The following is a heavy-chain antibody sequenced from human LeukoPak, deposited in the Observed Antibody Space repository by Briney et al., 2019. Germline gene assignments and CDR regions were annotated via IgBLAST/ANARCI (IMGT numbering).Heavy chain of an antibody. CDR1: GFTFSRYW. CDR2: VKEDESQK. Sequence: GGSLRLSCAASGFTFSRYWMSWVRQAPGKGLEWVASVKEDESQKNYADTVEGRFTISRDNAKKSLVLQMNSLRVEDTAIYYCAREAYWGPGTLVTVSS. J-gene: IGHJ4*02. V-gene: IGHV3-7*03. CDR3: AREAY.